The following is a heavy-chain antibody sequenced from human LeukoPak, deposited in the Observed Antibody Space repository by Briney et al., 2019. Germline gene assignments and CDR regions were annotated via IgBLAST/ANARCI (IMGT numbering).Heavy chain of an antibody. CDR2: ISSSSRYT. D-gene: IGHD6-13*01. J-gene: IGHJ5*02. V-gene: IGHV3-11*05. CDR1: GFTCSDDY. Sequence: GRSLRLSCAASGFTCSDDYMSWIRQSPWKGLEWVSYISSSSRYTNYADSVKSRFTISRDNAKNSLYLQMNSLSAEDPAVYYCASDGMRYSSSWYPNWFDPWGQGTLVTVSS. CDR3: ASDGMRYSSSWYPNWFDP.